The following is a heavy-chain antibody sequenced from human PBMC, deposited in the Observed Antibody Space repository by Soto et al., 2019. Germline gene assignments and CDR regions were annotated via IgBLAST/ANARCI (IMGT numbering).Heavy chain of an antibody. D-gene: IGHD3-3*01. V-gene: IGHV1-18*01. Sequence: QVQLVQSGAEVKKPGASVKVSCKASGYTFTSYGISWVRQAPGQGLEWMGWISAYNGNTNYAQQLQGRVTLPTDTSTSPASMELRSRRSDDTAVYYCARDLDNYDFWRGYEGGIDYGGQGTLVTVSS. CDR1: GYTFTSYG. J-gene: IGHJ4*02. CDR2: ISAYNGNT. CDR3: ARDLDNYDFWRGYEGGIDY.